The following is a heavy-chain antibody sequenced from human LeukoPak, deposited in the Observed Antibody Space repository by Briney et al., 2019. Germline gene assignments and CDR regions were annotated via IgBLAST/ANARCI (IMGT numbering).Heavy chain of an antibody. CDR2: IYSGGST. CDR3: ARVGGITMTRDAFDI. Sequence: GGSLRLSCAASGFTVSSNYMNWVRQAPGKGLEWVSVIYSGGSTYYADSVKGRFTISRDNSKNTLYLQMNSLRAEDTAVYYCARVGGITMTRDAFDIWGQGTMVTVSS. V-gene: IGHV3-66*01. D-gene: IGHD3-22*01. J-gene: IGHJ3*02. CDR1: GFTVSSNY.